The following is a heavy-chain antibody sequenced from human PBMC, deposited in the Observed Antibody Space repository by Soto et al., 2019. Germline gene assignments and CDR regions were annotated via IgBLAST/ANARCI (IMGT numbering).Heavy chain of an antibody. CDR2: IYYSGST. J-gene: IGHJ6*02. D-gene: IGHD3-16*01. CDR3: AKGVSYVWGSYSDGMDV. Sequence: PSETLSLTCTVSGGSVSSGSYYWSWIRQPPGKGLEWIGYIYYSGSTNYNPSLKSRVTISVDTSKNQFSLKLSSVTAADTAVYYCAKGVSYVWGSYSDGMDVWGQGTTVTVSS. CDR1: GGSVSSGSYY. V-gene: IGHV4-61*01.